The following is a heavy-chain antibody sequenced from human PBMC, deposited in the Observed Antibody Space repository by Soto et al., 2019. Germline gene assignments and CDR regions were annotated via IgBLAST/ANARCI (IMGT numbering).Heavy chain of an antibody. J-gene: IGHJ4*02. D-gene: IGHD2-21*01. CDR2: IDAGNVNT. Sequence: QVQLVQSGAEVKKPGASVKVSCKASGYTFTRNAIHWVRQAPGQRPEWIGKIDAGNVNTKYSQKFQDRVTINRDTSASAAYMELRTLRSEDTSIYYCARSETDSSRFDFWGQGTLVTVSS. CDR1: GYTFTRNA. CDR3: ARSETDSSRFDF. V-gene: IGHV1-3*01.